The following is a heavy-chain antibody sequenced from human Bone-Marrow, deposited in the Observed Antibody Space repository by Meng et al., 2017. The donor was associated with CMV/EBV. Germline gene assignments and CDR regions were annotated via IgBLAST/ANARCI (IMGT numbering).Heavy chain of an antibody. CDR2: IYTGGGTT. CDR3: ARLPTSGWLVDY. V-gene: IGHV3-23*03. Sequence: GESLKISCAASGFAFSTYAMSWVRQAPGKGLEWVSIIYTGGGTTFYADSVKGRFTISRDNSRNVLYLQMNSLRAEDTAVYYCARLPTSGWLVDYCGQGTLVTISS. CDR1: GFAFSTYA. D-gene: IGHD6-19*01. J-gene: IGHJ4*02.